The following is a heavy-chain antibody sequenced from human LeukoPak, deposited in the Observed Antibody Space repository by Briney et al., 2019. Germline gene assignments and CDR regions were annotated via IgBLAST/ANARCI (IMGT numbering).Heavy chain of an antibody. V-gene: IGHV4-34*01. Sequence: SETLSLTCAVHGGSFSGYYRSWIRQPPGKGLEWIGEINHSGSTNYNPSLKSRVTISVDTSKNQFSLKLSSVTAADTAVYYCARATEACYFDYWGQGTLVTVSS. D-gene: IGHD5-12*01. J-gene: IGHJ4*02. CDR3: ARATEACYFDY. CDR1: GGSFSGYY. CDR2: INHSGST.